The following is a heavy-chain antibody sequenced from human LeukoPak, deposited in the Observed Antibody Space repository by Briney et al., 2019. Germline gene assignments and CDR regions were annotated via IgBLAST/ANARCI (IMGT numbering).Heavy chain of an antibody. CDR2: INPSGGST. D-gene: IGHD3-22*01. CDR1: GYTFTSYY. V-gene: IGHV1-46*01. CDR3: ARGYDSSGYYSTPGRYFDY. J-gene: IGHJ4*02. Sequence: ASVKVSCKASGYTFTSYYMHWVRQAPGQGLEWIGIINPSGGSTSYAQKFQGRVTMTRDTSTSTVYMELSSLRSEDTAVYYCARGYDSSGYYSTPGRYFDYWGQGTLVTVSS.